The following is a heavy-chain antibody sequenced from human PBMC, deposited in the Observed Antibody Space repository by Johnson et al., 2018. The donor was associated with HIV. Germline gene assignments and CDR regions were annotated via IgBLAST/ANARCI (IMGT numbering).Heavy chain of an antibody. D-gene: IGHD3-3*02. CDR2: INWNGGST. V-gene: IGHV3-20*04. J-gene: IGHJ3*02. CDR1: GFTFDDYG. Sequence: VQLVESGGGVVRPGGSLRLSCAASGFTFDDYGMSWVRQAPGKGLEWVSGINWNGGSTYYADSVKGRFTISRDNSKNTLYLQMNSLRAEDTAVYYCAKDRETFLEWLDAFDIWGQGTMVTVSS. CDR3: AKDRETFLEWLDAFDI.